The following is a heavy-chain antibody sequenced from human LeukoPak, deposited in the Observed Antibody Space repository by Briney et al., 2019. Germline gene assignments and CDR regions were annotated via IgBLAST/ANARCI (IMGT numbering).Heavy chain of an antibody. J-gene: IGHJ4*02. CDR3: ARGYPYNYYDSSGYYRLAHFDY. CDR2: IYYSGST. D-gene: IGHD3-22*01. V-gene: IGHV4-39*07. Sequence: SETLSLTCTVSGGSISSTTYYWDWIRQPPGKGLEWIGTIYYSGSTYYNPSLKSRVTISVDTSKNQFSLKLSSVTAADTAVYYCARGYPYNYYDSSGYYRLAHFDYWGQGTLVTVSS. CDR1: GGSISSTTYY.